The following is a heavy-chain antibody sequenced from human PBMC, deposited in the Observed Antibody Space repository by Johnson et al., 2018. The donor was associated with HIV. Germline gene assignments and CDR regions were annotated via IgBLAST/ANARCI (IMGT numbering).Heavy chain of an antibody. CDR1: GFTFSDHW. Sequence: VQLVESGGGLVQPGGSLKLSCAASGFTFSDHWMYWVRQAPGKGLVWVSRIKSDGRSTNYADSVKGLFTISRDNAKNTLYLQMNSLRAEDTAVYYCVRGLDIWGQGTEVTVSS. CDR3: VRGLDI. V-gene: IGHV3-74*01. CDR2: IKSDGRST. J-gene: IGHJ3*02.